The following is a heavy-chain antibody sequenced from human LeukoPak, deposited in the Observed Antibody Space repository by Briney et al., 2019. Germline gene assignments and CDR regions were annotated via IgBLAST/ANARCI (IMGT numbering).Heavy chain of an antibody. CDR3: ARALYYSSSYFFFDY. Sequence: PSETLSLTCSVSGGSISSRDHYWSWIRQHPGKGLEWIGYIFYSGSTHYNPSLKSRVTISVDPSKNQFSLKLSSVTAADTAVYYCARALYYSSSYFFFDYWGQGILVTVSS. CDR1: GGSISSRDHY. D-gene: IGHD3-22*01. CDR2: IFYSGST. J-gene: IGHJ4*02. V-gene: IGHV4-31*03.